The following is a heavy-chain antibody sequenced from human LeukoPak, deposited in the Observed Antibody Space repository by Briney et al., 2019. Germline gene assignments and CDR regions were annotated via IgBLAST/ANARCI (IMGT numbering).Heavy chain of an antibody. CDR1: GFTFSNHA. V-gene: IGHV3-23*01. D-gene: IGHD7-27*01. CDR2: ISGSGDST. Sequence: GGSLRLSCAASGFTFSNHAMSWVRQAPGKGLEWVSTISGSGDSTYYADSVKGRFTISGDHSKNTLYLQMNSLRAEDTAVYYCARRGPNWGFFDYWGRGTLVTVSS. J-gene: IGHJ4*02. CDR3: ARRGPNWGFFDY.